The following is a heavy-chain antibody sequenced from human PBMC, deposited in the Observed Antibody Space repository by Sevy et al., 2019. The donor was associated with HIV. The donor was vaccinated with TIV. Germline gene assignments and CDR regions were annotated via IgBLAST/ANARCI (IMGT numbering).Heavy chain of an antibody. CDR2: VFPNSGGT. Sequence: ASVKVSCKASGYTFTGDYLHWVRQAPGHGLEWMGRVFPNSGGTNYAQKFQGRVTRTRDTSISPAYMELSRLRSDDTAVYYCARDGGGGTTNSGMDVWGQGTTVTVSS. V-gene: IGHV1-2*06. J-gene: IGHJ6*02. D-gene: IGHD1-7*01. CDR1: GYTFTGDY. CDR3: ARDGGGGTTNSGMDV.